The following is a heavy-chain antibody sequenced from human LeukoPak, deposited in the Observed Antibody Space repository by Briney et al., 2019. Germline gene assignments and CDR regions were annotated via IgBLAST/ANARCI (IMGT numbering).Heavy chain of an antibody. CDR1: GYSISSGYY. D-gene: IGHD3-10*01. CDR3: ARPPITMVRGGFGY. J-gene: IGHJ4*02. Sequence: SETLSLTCTVSGYSISSGYYWGWIRQPPGKGLEWIGSIYHSGSTNYNPSLKSRVTISVDTSKNQFSLKLSSVTAADTAVYYCARPPITMVRGGFGYWGQGTLVTVSS. CDR2: IYHSGST. V-gene: IGHV4-38-2*02.